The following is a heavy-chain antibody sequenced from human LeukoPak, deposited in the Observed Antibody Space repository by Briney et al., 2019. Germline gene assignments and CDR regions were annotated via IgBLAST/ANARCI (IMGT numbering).Heavy chain of an antibody. V-gene: IGHV4-61*08. CDR2: ISYSGST. Sequence: PSETLSLTCTVSGGSVSSGGYFWSWIRQPPGKGLEWIAYISYSGSTYYNPSLKSRVTISVDTSKNQFSLKLSSVTAADTAVYYCARGHCSSTSCYVFHFDYWGQGTLVTVPS. D-gene: IGHD2-2*01. CDR3: ARGHCSSTSCYVFHFDY. J-gene: IGHJ4*02. CDR1: GGSVSSGGYF.